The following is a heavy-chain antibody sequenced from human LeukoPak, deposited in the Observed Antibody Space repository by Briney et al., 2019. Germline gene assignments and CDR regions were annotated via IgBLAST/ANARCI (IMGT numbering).Heavy chain of an antibody. V-gene: IGHV3-30-3*01. CDR2: ISYDGSNK. CDR1: GFTFSSYA. D-gene: IGHD1-26*01. J-gene: IGHJ4*02. Sequence: HPGGPLRLSCAASGFTFSSYAMHWVRQAPGKGLEWVAVISYDGSNKYYADSVKGRFTISRDNSKNTLYLQMNSLRAEDTAVYYCARDRSGSYGYYFDYWGQGTLVTVSS. CDR3: ARDRSGSYGYYFDY.